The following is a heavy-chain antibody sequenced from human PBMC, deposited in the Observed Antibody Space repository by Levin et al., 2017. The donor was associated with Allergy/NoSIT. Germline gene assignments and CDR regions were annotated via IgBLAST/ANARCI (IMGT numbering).Heavy chain of an antibody. CDR3: TSGAYYPAAEYFQH. J-gene: IGHJ1*01. D-gene: IGHD3-10*01. CDR2: IRNKAYSETT. Sequence: PGGSLRLSCSASGFTFGDYAVSWFRQAPGKGLEWVGFIRNKAYSETTEYAASVKGRFTISRDDSKSIAYLQMNTLKTEDTAVYYCTSGAYYPAAEYFQHWGQGTLVTVSS. V-gene: IGHV3-49*03. CDR1: GFTFGDYA.